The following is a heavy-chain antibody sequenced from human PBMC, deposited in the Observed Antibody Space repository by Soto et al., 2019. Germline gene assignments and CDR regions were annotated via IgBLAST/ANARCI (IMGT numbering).Heavy chain of an antibody. V-gene: IGHV1-69*13. Sequence: SVKVSCKASGGTFSSYAISWVRQAPGQGLEWMGGIIPIFGTANYAQKFQGRVTITADESTSTAYMELRSLRSEDTAVYYCARPLVTYYYDSSELGAFDIWGQGTLVTVYS. J-gene: IGHJ4*02. CDR1: GGTFSSYA. D-gene: IGHD3-22*01. CDR3: ARPLVTYYYDSSELGAFDI. CDR2: IIPIFGTA.